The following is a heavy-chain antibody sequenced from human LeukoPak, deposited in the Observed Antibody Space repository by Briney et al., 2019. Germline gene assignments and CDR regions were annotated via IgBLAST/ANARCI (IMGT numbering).Heavy chain of an antibody. V-gene: IGHV1-69*04. CDR3: ARNITMIVVARGYFDY. D-gene: IGHD3-22*01. J-gene: IGHJ4*02. CDR1: GGTFSSYA. Sequence: ASVKVSCKASGGTFSSYAISWVRQAPGQGLEWMGRIIPILGIANYAQKFQGRVTITADKSTSTAYMELSSLRSEDTAVYYCARNITMIVVARGYFDYGGKEPLSTAPS. CDR2: IIPILGIA.